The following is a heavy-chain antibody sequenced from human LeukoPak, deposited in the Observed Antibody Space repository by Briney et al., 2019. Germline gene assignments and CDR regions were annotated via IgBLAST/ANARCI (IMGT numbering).Heavy chain of an antibody. CDR3: ARGFSYSSSWYGWFDP. CDR2: TYYRSKWYN. CDR1: GDSVSSNSAA. J-gene: IGHJ5*02. Sequence: SQTLSLTCAISGDSVSSNSAAWNWLRQSPSRGLEWLGRTYYRSKWYNDYAVSVKSRITINPDTSKNQFSLQLNSVTPEDTAVYYCARGFSYSSSWYGWFDPWGQGTLVTVSS. D-gene: IGHD6-13*01. V-gene: IGHV6-1*01.